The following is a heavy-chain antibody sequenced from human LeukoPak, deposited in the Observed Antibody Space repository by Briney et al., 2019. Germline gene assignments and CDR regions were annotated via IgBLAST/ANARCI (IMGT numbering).Heavy chain of an antibody. CDR1: GFNFAGYA. V-gene: IGHV3-21*01. CDR3: ARVRDPRQYYYDNSGYHNAFDI. Sequence: GGSLRLSCAASGFNFAGYAMNWVRQAPGKGLEWVSSISSSSSSYIYYADSVKGRFTISRDNAKNSLYLQMNSLRAEDTAVYYCARVRDPRQYYYDNSGYHNAFDIWAKGQWSPSLQ. D-gene: IGHD3-22*01. J-gene: IGHJ3*02. CDR2: ISSSSSSYI.